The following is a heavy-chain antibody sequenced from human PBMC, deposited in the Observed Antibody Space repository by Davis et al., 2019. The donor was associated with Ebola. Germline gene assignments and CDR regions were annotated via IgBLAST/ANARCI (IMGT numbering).Heavy chain of an antibody. J-gene: IGHJ3*02. D-gene: IGHD2-8*01. V-gene: IGHV5-51*01. CDR3: ARRRRYCTKTRCYDDTFDI. CDR2: IYPGDSDT. Sequence: GESLKISCKGFGYNFTTYWIGWVRQMPGKGLAWMGNIYPGDSDTSYSPFFQGQVTTSADKSINTAYLQWSSLQASDTAVYYCARRRRYCTKTRCYDDTFDIWGQGTLVTVSS. CDR1: GYNFTTYW.